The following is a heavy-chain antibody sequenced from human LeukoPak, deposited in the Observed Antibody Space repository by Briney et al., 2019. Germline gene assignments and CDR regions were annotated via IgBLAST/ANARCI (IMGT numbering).Heavy chain of an antibody. J-gene: IGHJ4*02. V-gene: IGHV3-30*02. CDR1: GFTFSSYG. CDR3: ARDLYYSSGSYFDY. CDR2: IRYDGSNK. D-gene: IGHD3-10*01. Sequence: GGSLRLSCAASGFTFSSYGMHWVRQAPGKGLEWVAFIRYDGSNKYYADSVKGRFTISRDNSKNTLYLQMNSLRAEDTAVYYCARDLYYSSGSYFDYWGQGSLVTVSS.